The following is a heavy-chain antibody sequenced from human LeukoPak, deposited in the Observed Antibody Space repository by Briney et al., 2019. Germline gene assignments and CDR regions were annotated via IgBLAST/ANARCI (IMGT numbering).Heavy chain of an antibody. CDR3: ARVRDFDAFDI. Sequence: GASVKVSCKASGYTFTSYDINWVRQATGQGLEWMGWMNPNSGNTGYAQKLQGRVTMTTDTSTSTAYMELRSLRSDDTAVYYCARVRDFDAFDIWGQGTMVTVSS. CDR1: GYTFTSYD. V-gene: IGHV1-8*01. D-gene: IGHD3-3*01. J-gene: IGHJ3*02. CDR2: MNPNSGNT.